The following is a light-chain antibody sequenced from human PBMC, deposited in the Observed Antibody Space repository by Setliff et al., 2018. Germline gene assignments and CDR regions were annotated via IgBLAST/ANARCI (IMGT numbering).Light chain of an antibody. CDR2: DVI. J-gene: IGLJ1*01. CDR3: ASYTATSTPLYV. CDR1: SSDIGGYNY. Sequence: QSALTQPASVSGSPGQSITISCTGTSSDIGGYNYVSWYQQHPGKVPKLMIYDVINRPSGISHRFSGSKSGNTASLTISGLQPEDAADYYCASYTATSTPLYVFGTGTKV. V-gene: IGLV2-14*03.